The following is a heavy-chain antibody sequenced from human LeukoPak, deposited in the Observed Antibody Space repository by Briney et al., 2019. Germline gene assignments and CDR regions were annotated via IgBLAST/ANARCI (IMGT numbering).Heavy chain of an antibody. CDR1: GYTFTSYV. V-gene: IGHV1-18*01. CDR2: ISAYNGNT. Sequence: ASVKVSCKASGYTFTSYVISWVRQAPGLGLEWMGWISAYNGNTNYAQKLQGRVTMTTDTSTSTAYMELRSLRSDDTAVYYCARDPAPYYYGSGSYAAYWGQGTLVTVSS. J-gene: IGHJ4*02. D-gene: IGHD3-10*01. CDR3: ARDPAPYYYGSGSYAAY.